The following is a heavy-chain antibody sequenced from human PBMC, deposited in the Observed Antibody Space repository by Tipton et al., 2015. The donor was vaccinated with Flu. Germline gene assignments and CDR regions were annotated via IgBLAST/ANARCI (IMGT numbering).Heavy chain of an antibody. CDR3: ARGRTRGFDP. V-gene: IGHV3-13*01. Sequence: AVSGFTFSSYDMHWVRQATGKGLEGVSAIGTAGDTYYPGSVKGRFTISRENAKNSVYLQMNSLRAGDTAVYYCARGRTRGFDPWGQGTLVTVSS. CDR1: GFTFSSYD. CDR2: IGTAGDT. J-gene: IGHJ5*02. D-gene: IGHD3-10*01.